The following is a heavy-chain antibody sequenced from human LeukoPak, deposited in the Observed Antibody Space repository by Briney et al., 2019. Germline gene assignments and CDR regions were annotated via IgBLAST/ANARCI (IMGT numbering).Heavy chain of an antibody. V-gene: IGHV1-69*13. CDR1: GGTFSSYA. Sequence: ASVKVSCKASGGTFSSYAIGWVRQAPGQGLEWMGGIIPIFGTANYAQKFQGRVTITADESTSTAYMELSSLRSEDTAVYYCARDFVDHAFDIWGQGTMVTVSS. CDR2: IIPIFGTA. D-gene: IGHD3-3*01. J-gene: IGHJ3*02. CDR3: ARDFVDHAFDI.